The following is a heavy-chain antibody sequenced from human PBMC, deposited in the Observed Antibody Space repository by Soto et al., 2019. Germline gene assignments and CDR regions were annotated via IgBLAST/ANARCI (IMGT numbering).Heavy chain of an antibody. CDR3: ARVGAEYNWFDT. V-gene: IGHV4-31*02. CDR1: GGSISSGCYY. J-gene: IGHJ5*02. CDR2: IYYSGST. D-gene: IGHD1-26*01. Sequence: PXETLSLPCTVSGGSISSGCYYWSWIRQHPGKGLEWIGYIYYSGSTYYNPSLKSRVTISVDTSKNQFSLKLSSVTAADTAVYYCARVGAEYNWFDTWGQGTLVTVSS.